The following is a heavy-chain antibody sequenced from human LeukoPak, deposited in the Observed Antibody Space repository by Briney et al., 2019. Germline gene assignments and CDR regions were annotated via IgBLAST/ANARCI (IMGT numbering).Heavy chain of an antibody. Sequence: GGSLRLSCAASGLAFSNYWMSWVRQAPGKGLEWLANINQDGSEIYYVDSVKGRFTISRYNGKNSLYLQINSLYYCARDQGSMIAVRTTNWYFDLWGRGTLVTVSS. J-gene: IGHJ2*01. V-gene: IGHV3-7*01. CDR2: INQDGSEI. D-gene: IGHD3-22*01. CDR1: GLAFSNYW. CDR3: IAVRTTNWYFDL.